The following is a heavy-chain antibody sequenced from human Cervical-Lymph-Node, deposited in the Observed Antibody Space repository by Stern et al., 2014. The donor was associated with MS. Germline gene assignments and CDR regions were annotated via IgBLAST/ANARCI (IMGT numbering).Heavy chain of an antibody. J-gene: IGHJ4*02. CDR1: GYTFTSNK. CDR2: INPGGGST. CDR3: ARDIGGWSVDS. V-gene: IGHV1-46*01. Sequence: QVQLVQSGAEVKKPGASVKVSCKAFGYTFTSNKMHWVRQAPGQGLEWMGIINPGGGSTRYAQKLQGRVTMTRDTSTSTVYMELTSLRSEDTAVYSCARDIGGWSVDSWGQGTLVIVSS. D-gene: IGHD6-19*01.